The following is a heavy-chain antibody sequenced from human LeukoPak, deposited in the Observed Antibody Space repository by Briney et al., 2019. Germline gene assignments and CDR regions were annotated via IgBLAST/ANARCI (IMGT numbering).Heavy chain of an antibody. CDR2: IYYSGST. Sequence: PSETLSLTCTVSGGSISSYYWSWIRQPPGKGLEWIGYIYYSGSTNYNPSLKSRVTISVDTSKNQFSLKLSSVTAADTAVYYCARDKVGRNRFDPWGQGTLVTVSS. CDR1: GGSISSYY. CDR3: ARDKVGRNRFDP. J-gene: IGHJ5*02. V-gene: IGHV4-59*01.